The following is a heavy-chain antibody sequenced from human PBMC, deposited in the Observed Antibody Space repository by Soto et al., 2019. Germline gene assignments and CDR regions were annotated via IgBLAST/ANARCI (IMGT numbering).Heavy chain of an antibody. J-gene: IGHJ4*02. V-gene: IGHV3-23*01. CDR1: GFPFSSYA. CDR2: ISGSGGLT. D-gene: IGHD1-1*01. CDR3: AKSLSASPNYFFDY. Sequence: PGGSLRLSCAASGFPFSSYAMTWVRQAPGKGLEWVSGISGSGGLTYYADSVQGRFTISRDNSKNTLYLQMNSLRADDTAVYYCAKSLSASPNYFFDYWGQGTVVTVSS.